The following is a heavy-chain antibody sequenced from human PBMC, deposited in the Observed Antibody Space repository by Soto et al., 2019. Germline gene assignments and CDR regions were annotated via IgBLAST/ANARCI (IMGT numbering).Heavy chain of an antibody. D-gene: IGHD3-22*01. CDR2: IIPIFGTA. Sequence: SVNVSCNASGGTFSSYAISWVRQAPGQGLEWMGGIIPIFGTANYAQKFQGRVTITADESTSTAYMELSSLRSEDTAVYYCARADYYDSSGYQWGQGTLVTVSS. CDR3: ARADYYDSSGYQ. CDR1: GGTFSSYA. V-gene: IGHV1-69*13. J-gene: IGHJ4*02.